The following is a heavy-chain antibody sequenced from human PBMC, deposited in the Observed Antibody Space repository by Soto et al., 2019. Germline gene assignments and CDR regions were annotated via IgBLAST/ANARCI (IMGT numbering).Heavy chain of an antibody. Sequence: PSETLSLTCAVSGGAISSSNWWSWVRQPPGKGLEWIGEIYHSGSTNYNPSLESRVTISVDKSKNQFSLKLSSVTAADTAVYYCARPGGSGHHYYYYGMDVWGQGTTVTVS. V-gene: IGHV4-4*02. CDR1: GGAISSSNW. D-gene: IGHD2-15*01. J-gene: IGHJ6*02. CDR2: IYHSGST. CDR3: ARPGGSGHHYYYYGMDV.